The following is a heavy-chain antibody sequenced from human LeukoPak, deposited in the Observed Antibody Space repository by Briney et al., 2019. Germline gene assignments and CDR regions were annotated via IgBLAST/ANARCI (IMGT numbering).Heavy chain of an antibody. CDR1: GGSISSFY. CDR2: IYNTENT. J-gene: IGHJ5*02. Sequence: SETLSLTCTVSGGSISSFYWSWIRQPPGKGLEWIGYIYNTENTNYNPSLKSRVTISVDTSKNQFSLKVKSVTASDTAVYYCARTENYIPEGLFDPWGQGTLVTVSS. V-gene: IGHV4-59*08. D-gene: IGHD5-24*01. CDR3: ARTENYIPEGLFDP.